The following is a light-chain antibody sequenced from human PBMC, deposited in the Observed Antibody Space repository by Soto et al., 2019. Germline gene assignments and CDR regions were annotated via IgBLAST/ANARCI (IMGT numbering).Light chain of an antibody. CDR2: LNTDGSH. V-gene: IGLV4-69*01. CDR1: SGHSRYA. Sequence: QPVLTQSPAASASLGASVKLTCTLSSGHSRYAMAWHQQQPEKGPRYLMKLNTDGSHSKGDGIPDRFSGSSSGAERYLTISSLQSEDEGDYYCQTWDTGIQVFGGGTKLTVL. J-gene: IGLJ2*01. CDR3: QTWDTGIQV.